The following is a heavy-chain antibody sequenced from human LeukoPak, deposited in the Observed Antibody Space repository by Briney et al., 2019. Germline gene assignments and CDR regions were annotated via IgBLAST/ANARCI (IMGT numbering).Heavy chain of an antibody. J-gene: IGHJ4*02. CDR1: GFTLSSYW. CDR3: ATPRGSGSYLAFDY. D-gene: IGHD1-26*01. CDR2: INSDGSST. Sequence: GGSLRLSCAASGFTLSSYWRHWVRQAPGKGLVWVSRINSDGSSTSYADSVKGRFTISRHNAKNTLYLQMNSLRAEDTAVYYCATPRGSGSYLAFDYWGQGTLVTVSS. V-gene: IGHV3-74*01.